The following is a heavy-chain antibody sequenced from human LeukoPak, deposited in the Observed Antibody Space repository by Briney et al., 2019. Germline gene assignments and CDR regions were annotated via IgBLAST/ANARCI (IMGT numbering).Heavy chain of an antibody. Sequence: PGGSLRLSCAASGFTFSSYEMNWVRQAPGKGLEWVSYISSSGSTIYYADSVKGRFTISRDNAKNSLYLQMNSLRAEDTAVYYCARDRGDVGYCSSTSCSNLDYWGQGTLVTVSS. CDR2: ISSSGSTI. CDR1: GFTFSSYE. J-gene: IGHJ4*02. D-gene: IGHD2-2*01. CDR3: ARDRGDVGYCSSTSCSNLDY. V-gene: IGHV3-48*03.